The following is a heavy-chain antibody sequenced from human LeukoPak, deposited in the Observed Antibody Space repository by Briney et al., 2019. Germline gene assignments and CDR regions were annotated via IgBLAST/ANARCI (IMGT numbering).Heavy chain of an antibody. CDR1: GSSLSELS. CDR3: AAGRPYSLLDY. D-gene: IGHD5-18*01. CDR2: FDVIDSET. Sequence: ASVKVSCTVSGSSLSELSLYWVRQAPGKGLEWMGGFDVIDSETFYAQKFQGRVTMTEDSSTDTAYMELRSLTSDDTALYYCAAGRPYSLLDYWGQGTLVTVTS. J-gene: IGHJ4*02. V-gene: IGHV1-24*01.